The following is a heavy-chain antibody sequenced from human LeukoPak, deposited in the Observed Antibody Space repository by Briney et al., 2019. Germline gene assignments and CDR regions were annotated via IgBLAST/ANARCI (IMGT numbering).Heavy chain of an antibody. V-gene: IGHV1-24*01. CDR3: ATGGGQGYSYGPLDY. Sequence: GASVKVSCKVSGYTLSKLSMHWVRQTAGKGLEWMGAFDPGDGETIYAQKFQGRVTMTEDTSTDTAYMELSSLRSEDTAVYYCATGGGQGYSYGPLDYWGQGTLVTVSS. CDR1: GYTLSKLS. CDR2: FDPGDGET. D-gene: IGHD5-18*01. J-gene: IGHJ4*02.